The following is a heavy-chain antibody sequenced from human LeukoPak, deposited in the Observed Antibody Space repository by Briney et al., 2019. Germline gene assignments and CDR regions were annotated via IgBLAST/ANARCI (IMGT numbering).Heavy chain of an antibody. CDR3: ASGAVYDSSGYYWDYLDY. CDR1: GYTFTSYY. CDR2: INPSGGST. Sequence: AASVKVSCKASGYTFTSYYMHWVRQAPGQGLEWMGIINPSGGSTSYAQKFQGRVTMTRDTSTSTVYMELSSLRSEDTAVYYCASGAVYDSSGYYWDYLDYLGQGCLVTVSS. J-gene: IGHJ4*02. V-gene: IGHV1-46*01. D-gene: IGHD3-22*01.